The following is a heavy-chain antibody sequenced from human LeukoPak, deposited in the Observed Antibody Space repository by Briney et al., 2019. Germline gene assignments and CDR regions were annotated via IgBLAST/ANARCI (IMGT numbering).Heavy chain of an antibody. CDR3: ARDRGLASIPWYFDL. D-gene: IGHD5-12*01. J-gene: IGHJ2*01. CDR2: IKQDGSEK. Sequence: GGSLRLSCAASGFTFSSYWMSWVRQAPGKGLEWVANIKQDGSEKYYVDSVKGRFTISRDNAKNSLYLQMNSLRAEDTAVYYCARDRGLASIPWYFDLWGRGTLVTVSS. CDR1: GFTFSSYW. V-gene: IGHV3-7*01.